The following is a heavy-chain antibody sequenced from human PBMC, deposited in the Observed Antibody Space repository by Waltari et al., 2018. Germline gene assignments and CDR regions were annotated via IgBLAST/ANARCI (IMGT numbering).Heavy chain of an antibody. CDR2: INHSGST. D-gene: IGHD3-22*01. Sequence: QVQLQQWGAGLLKPSETLSLTCAVYGGSFSGYYWSWIRQPPGKGLEWIGEINHSGSTNYNPSLKSRVTISVDTSKNQFSLKLSSVTAADTAVYYCARRRMIVVAYRGLDAFDIWGQGTMVTVSS. V-gene: IGHV4-34*01. CDR1: GGSFSGYY. CDR3: ARRRMIVVAYRGLDAFDI. J-gene: IGHJ3*02.